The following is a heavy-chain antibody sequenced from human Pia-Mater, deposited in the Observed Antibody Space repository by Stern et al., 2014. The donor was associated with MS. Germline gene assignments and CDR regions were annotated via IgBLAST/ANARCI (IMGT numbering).Heavy chain of an antibody. Sequence: GPALVKPTQTLTLTCTFSGFSLTTTGMRVSWIRQPPGKALEWLARIDXDDEKFYSTSLKTRLTISKXTSKXQVVLTMTNMDPVDTGTYYCARTTXXXXXWGLGTTVTVTS. CDR1: GFSLTTTGMR. CDR3: ARTTXXXXX. CDR2: IDXDDEK. J-gene: IGHJ6*02. V-gene: IGHV2-70*04.